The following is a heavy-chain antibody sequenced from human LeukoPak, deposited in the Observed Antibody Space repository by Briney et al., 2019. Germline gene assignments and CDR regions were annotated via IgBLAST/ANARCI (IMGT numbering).Heavy chain of an antibody. D-gene: IGHD6-13*01. CDR3: ASSWGYYFDY. Sequence: SGPTLVHPTQPLTLTFTFSGFSLSPSGVGVGWIRQPPVKALEWLALIYLNDNKRYIPSLKSRLTITKDTSKNQVVLTMTNMDPVDTATYYCASSWGYYFDYWGQGTLVTVSS. J-gene: IGHJ4*02. V-gene: IGHV2-5*01. CDR1: GFSLSPSGVG. CDR2: IYLNDNK.